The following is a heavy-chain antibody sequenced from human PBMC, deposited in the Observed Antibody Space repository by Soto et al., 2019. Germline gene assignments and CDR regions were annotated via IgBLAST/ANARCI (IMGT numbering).Heavy chain of an antibody. V-gene: IGHV4-59*12. Sequence: QVQLQESGPGLVKPSETLSLMCTVSGGSITNYYWSWIRQSPAKGLEWIGYVSDSGSTKYNPSLRSRVTISVDTSKNQFSLKLTSLTAADTAVYYCARERVCHSAVDVWGQGTTVTVSS. CDR2: VSDSGST. CDR3: ARERVCHSAVDV. D-gene: IGHD2-8*01. J-gene: IGHJ6*02. CDR1: GGSITNYY.